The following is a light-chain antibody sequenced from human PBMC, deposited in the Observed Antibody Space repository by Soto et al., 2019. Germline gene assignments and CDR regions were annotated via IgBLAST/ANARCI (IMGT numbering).Light chain of an antibody. CDR1: QNVGGD. Sequence: EGVTTQSPATLSVSPGERATLSCRASQNVGGDLAWYQQKPGQAPRLLIYRTSTRANGTPVRVSGSGSGTEFTLTISSLQSEDFAVYYCQEYNGRSSFGQGTKVEIK. J-gene: IGKJ1*01. CDR3: QEYNGRSS. V-gene: IGKV3-15*01. CDR2: RTS.